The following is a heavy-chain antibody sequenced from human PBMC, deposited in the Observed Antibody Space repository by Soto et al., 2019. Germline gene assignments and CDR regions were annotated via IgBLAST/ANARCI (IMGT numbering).Heavy chain of an antibody. D-gene: IGHD6-19*01. J-gene: IGHJ3*02. Sequence: PXEXLKIYCKCSGYXYTSYLLVWVRQMPGKGLEWMGIIYPGYSDTRYSPSFQGPVTISADKSISTAYLQWSSLKASETAMYYCARHGYGSGESAHAFDIWGQGTMLT. CDR2: IYPGYSDT. CDR1: GYXYTSYL. V-gene: IGHV5-51*01. CDR3: ARHGYGSGESAHAFDI.